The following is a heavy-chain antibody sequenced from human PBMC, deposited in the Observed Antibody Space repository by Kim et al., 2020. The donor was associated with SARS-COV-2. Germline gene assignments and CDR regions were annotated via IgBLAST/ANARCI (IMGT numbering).Heavy chain of an antibody. CDR3: ARDLGVGYFDL. CDR2: K. J-gene: IGHJ2*01. V-gene: IGHV3-7*01. Sequence: KYYVDSVKVRFTISRDNAKNSLYLQMNSLRAEDTAVYYCARDLGVGYFDLWGRGTLVTVSS. D-gene: IGHD2-15*01.